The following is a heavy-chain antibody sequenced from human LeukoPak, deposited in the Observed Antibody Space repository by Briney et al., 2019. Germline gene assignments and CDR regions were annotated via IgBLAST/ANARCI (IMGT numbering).Heavy chain of an antibody. Sequence: ASVKVSCKVSGNTLTDLSIHWVRQAPGKGLDWMGGFDPEDAEIIYAEKFQDRVTMTEDPSTDTAYLELSSLRSEDTAVYYCAKPAPLHVTVTEYYYGMDVWGQGTTVTVSS. D-gene: IGHD4-11*01. CDR2: FDPEDAEI. CDR3: AKPAPLHVTVTEYYYGMDV. J-gene: IGHJ6*02. CDR1: GNTLTDLS. V-gene: IGHV1-24*01.